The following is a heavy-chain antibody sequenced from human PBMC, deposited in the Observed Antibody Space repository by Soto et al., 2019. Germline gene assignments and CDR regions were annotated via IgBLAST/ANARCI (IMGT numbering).Heavy chain of an antibody. J-gene: IGHJ4*02. V-gene: IGHV1-8*01. CDR3: ARERAGAGFDY. D-gene: IGHD6-19*01. CDR2: MNPNSGNT. Sequence: QVQLVQSGAEVKKPGASVKVSCKASGYTFTSYDINWVRQATGQGLEWMGWMNPNSGNTGYAQKFQGRVTMTRNISISTADMELSSLSTEATAVYYGARERAGAGFDYWGQGTLVTVSS. CDR1: GYTFTSYD.